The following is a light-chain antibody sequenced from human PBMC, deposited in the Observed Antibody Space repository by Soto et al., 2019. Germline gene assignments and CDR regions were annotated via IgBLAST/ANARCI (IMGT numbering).Light chain of an antibody. J-gene: IGKJ5*01. V-gene: IGKV1-33*01. CDR2: DAS. Sequence: DTQMTQSPSSVSASVGDRVTITCRASQSISTWLAWYQQKPGEAPRLLLYDASSLETGVPSRFSGSGSGTDFTLTISSLQPEDVATYYCQHYDHLPITFGQGTRLEIK. CDR1: QSISTW. CDR3: QHYDHLPIT.